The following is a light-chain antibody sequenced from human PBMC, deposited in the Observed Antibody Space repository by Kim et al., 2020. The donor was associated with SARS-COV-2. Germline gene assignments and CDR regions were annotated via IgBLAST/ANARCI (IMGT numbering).Light chain of an antibody. CDR3: QQYDVHPET. V-gene: IGKV1-5*03. Sequence: ASVGDRVTISCRASQSIHIWLAWFQQKPGKAPRVLMYTASTLESGVPSRFRGSGAGTEFTLTISSLQPDDFATYYCQQYDVHPETFGEGTKVDIK. J-gene: IGKJ1*01. CDR2: TAS. CDR1: QSIHIW.